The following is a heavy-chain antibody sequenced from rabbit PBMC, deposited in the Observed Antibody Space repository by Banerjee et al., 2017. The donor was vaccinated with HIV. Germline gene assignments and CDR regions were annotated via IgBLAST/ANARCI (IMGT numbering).Heavy chain of an antibody. CDR1: GFTLSSYC. V-gene: IGHV1S45*01. J-gene: IGHJ4*01. CDR2: IYGVSSGST. Sequence: QEQLVESGGGLVKPGGSLTLSCTASGFTLSSYCMCWVRQAPGKGLEWIACIYGVSSGSTYYASWAKGRFTISKTSSTTVTLQMTSLTAADTATYFCARGYIGSSYPNLWGPGTLVTVS. CDR3: ARGYIGSSYPNL. D-gene: IGHD8-1*01.